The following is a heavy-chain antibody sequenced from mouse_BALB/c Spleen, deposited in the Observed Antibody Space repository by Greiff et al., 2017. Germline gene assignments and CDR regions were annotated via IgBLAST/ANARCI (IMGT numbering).Heavy chain of an antibody. CDR3: ARGEDYDFPYAMDY. D-gene: IGHD2-4*01. Sequence: QVQLQQSGAELVRPGTSVKVSCKASGYAFTNYLIEWVKQRPGQGLEWIGVINPGSGGTNYNEKFKGKATLTADKSSSTAYMQLSSLTSDDSAVYFCARGEDYDFPYAMDYWGQGTSVTVSS. CDR2: INPGSGGT. V-gene: IGHV1-54*01. CDR1: GYAFTNYL. J-gene: IGHJ4*01.